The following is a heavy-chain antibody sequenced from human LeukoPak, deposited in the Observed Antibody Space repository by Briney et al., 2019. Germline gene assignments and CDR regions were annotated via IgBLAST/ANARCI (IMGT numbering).Heavy chain of an antibody. CDR1: GFTFSSYA. Sequence: GGSLRLSCAASGFTFSSYAMSWVRQAPGKGLGWVGFIRSKGYGATKEYAASGRGRFTISRDDSKSIAYLQMNSLKTEDTAVYYCSRDVSGYYDSSGYYWGQGTLVTVSS. CDR2: IRSKGYGATK. J-gene: IGHJ4*02. CDR3: SRDVSGYYDSSGYY. D-gene: IGHD3-22*01. V-gene: IGHV3-49*04.